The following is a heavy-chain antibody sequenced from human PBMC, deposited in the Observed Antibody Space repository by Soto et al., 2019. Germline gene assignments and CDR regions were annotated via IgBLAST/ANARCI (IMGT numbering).Heavy chain of an antibody. Sequence: GGSLRLSCAASGFHFSSYGMSWVRQAPGKGLEWVANIKQDGSEKYYVDSVKGRFTISRDNAKNSLYLQMNSLRAEDTAVYYCARDYSSGWYNYWGQGTLVTVSS. J-gene: IGHJ4*02. CDR2: IKQDGSEK. CDR1: GFHFSSYG. CDR3: ARDYSSGWYNY. V-gene: IGHV3-7*01. D-gene: IGHD6-19*01.